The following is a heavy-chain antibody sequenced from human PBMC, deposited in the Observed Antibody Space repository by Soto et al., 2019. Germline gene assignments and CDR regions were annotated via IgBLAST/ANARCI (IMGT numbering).Heavy chain of an antibody. J-gene: IGHJ6*02. CDR2: ISSSSSTI. V-gene: IGHV3-48*02. D-gene: IGHD3-22*01. CDR1: GFTFSSYS. CDR3: ARCNYGRWLSQEISYYYYYGMDV. Sequence: EVQLVESGGGLVQPGGSLRLSCAAYGFTFSSYSMNWVRQAQGKGLEWVSYISSSSSTIYYADSVKGRFTISRDNAKNSLYLQMNSLRDEDTAVYYCARCNYGRWLSQEISYYYYYGMDVWGQGTTVTVSS.